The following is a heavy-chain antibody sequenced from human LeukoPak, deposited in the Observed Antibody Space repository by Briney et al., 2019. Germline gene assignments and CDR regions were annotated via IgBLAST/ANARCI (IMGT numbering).Heavy chain of an antibody. CDR1: GFTVSSNY. Sequence: GGSLRLSCAASGFTVSSNYMSWVRQAPGKGLEWVSVIYSGGSTYYADSVKGRFTISRDNSKNTLYLQMNSLRAEDTAVYYCERDGGSYYYYGMDVWGQGTTVTVSS. D-gene: IGHD1-26*01. CDR3: ERDGGSYYYYGMDV. J-gene: IGHJ6*02. CDR2: IYSGGST. V-gene: IGHV3-53*01.